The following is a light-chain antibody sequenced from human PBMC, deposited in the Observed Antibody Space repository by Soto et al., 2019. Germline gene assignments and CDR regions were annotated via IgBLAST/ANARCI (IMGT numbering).Light chain of an antibody. CDR3: SAYSRGSTLLL. J-gene: IGLJ3*02. CDR1: NRDVGGYDY. Sequence: QSVLTQPASVSGSPGQSITISCTGSNRDVGGYDYVSWYQQHPGKAPKLMIYGVSTRPSGVSNRFSGSKSGNTASLTISGLQAEDEADYYYSAYSRGSTLLLFGGGTKVTVL. CDR2: GVS. V-gene: IGLV2-14*01.